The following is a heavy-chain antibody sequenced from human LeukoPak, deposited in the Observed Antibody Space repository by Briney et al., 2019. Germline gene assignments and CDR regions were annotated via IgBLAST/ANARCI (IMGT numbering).Heavy chain of an antibody. CDR3: AREPRTYYYDSSGTD. D-gene: IGHD3-22*01. CDR1: GFTFSSYS. Sequence: TGGSLRLSCAASGFTFSSYSMNWVRQAPGKGLEWVSSISISSSYIYYADSVKGRFTISRDNAKNSLYLQMNSLRAEDTAVYYCAREPRTYYYDSSGTDWGQGTLVTVSS. CDR2: ISISSSYI. J-gene: IGHJ4*02. V-gene: IGHV3-21*01.